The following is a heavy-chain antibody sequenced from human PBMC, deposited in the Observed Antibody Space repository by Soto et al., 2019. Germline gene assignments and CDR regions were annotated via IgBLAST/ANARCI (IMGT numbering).Heavy chain of an antibody. V-gene: IGHV3-30*04. Sequence: QVQLVESGGGVVQPGRSLKLSCVASGFTLSNYALHWVRQAPGKGPEWMAFISNDGSNKLYADSVKGRFTISRDNSKNTLYLEMNSLRHEDTAVFYCARAGGGYLDYWGQGTLVTVFS. CDR1: GFTLSNYA. CDR3: ARAGGGYLDY. J-gene: IGHJ4*02. CDR2: ISNDGSNK. D-gene: IGHD3-22*01.